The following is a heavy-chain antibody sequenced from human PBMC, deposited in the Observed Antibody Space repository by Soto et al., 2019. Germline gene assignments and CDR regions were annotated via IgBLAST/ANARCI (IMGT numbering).Heavy chain of an antibody. CDR1: GGSISSSRCH. D-gene: IGHD6-19*01. Sequence: SETLSLTCTVSGGSISSSRCHWGWIRQPPGKGLEWIASIKYSGTTFYNPSLKSRVTLSVDTSKNQFSLKLTSVTAADTAVYYGARVSSGWWHFDYWGQGTLVTVSS. CDR2: IKYSGTT. CDR3: ARVSSGWWHFDY. V-gene: IGHV4-39*07. J-gene: IGHJ4*02.